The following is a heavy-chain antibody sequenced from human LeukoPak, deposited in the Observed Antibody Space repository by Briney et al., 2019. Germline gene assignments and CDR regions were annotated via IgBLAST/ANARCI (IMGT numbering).Heavy chain of an antibody. D-gene: IGHD3-10*01. V-gene: IGHV3-23*01. CDR3: AKDPRGAMVRGGYDY. Sequence: SGGSLRLSCAASGFTFSSYGMSWVRQAPGKELEWVSAISGSGGSTYYADSVKGRFTISRDNSKNTLYLQMNSLRAEDTAVYYCAKDPRGAMVRGGYDYWGQGTLVTVSS. CDR1: GFTFSSYG. CDR2: ISGSGGST. J-gene: IGHJ4*02.